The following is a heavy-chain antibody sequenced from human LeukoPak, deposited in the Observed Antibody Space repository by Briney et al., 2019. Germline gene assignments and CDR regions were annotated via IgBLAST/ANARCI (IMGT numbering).Heavy chain of an antibody. Sequence: GGSLRLSCAASGFPFSSYWMSWVRQAPGKGLEWVANIRHDGSETYYVDSLRGRFTISRDNAKNLVYLRMSSLRAEDTTIYYCARTDYGDGFDYWGQGTLVTVSS. CDR3: ARTDYGDGFDY. J-gene: IGHJ4*02. V-gene: IGHV3-7*01. D-gene: IGHD4-17*01. CDR2: IRHDGSET. CDR1: GFPFSSYW.